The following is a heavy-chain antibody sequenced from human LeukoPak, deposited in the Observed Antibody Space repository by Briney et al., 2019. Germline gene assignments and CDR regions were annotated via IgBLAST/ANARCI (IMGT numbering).Heavy chain of an antibody. CDR2: IGTSAGST. D-gene: IGHD3-10*01. CDR1: EFTFSSYT. CDR3: AKDPNWDRGY. V-gene: IGHV3-23*01. Sequence: GGSLRLSCASSEFTFSSYTMTWVRQAPGKGLKYVSGIGTSAGSTIYADSVKGRFTISRDNSKNTVYLQMDSLRVEDTAVYYCAKDPNWDRGYWGQGTLVTVSS. J-gene: IGHJ4*02.